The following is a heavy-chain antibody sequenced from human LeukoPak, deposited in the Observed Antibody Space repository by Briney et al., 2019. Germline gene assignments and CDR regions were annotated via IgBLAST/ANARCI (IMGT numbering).Heavy chain of an antibody. D-gene: IGHD6-13*01. CDR1: GGSFSGYY. J-gene: IGHJ4*02. Sequence: SETLSLTCAVYGGSFSGYYWSWIRQPPGKGLEWIWEINHSGSTNYNPSLKSRVTISVDTSKNQFSLKLSSVTAADTAVYYCARGYSSSWVLDYWGQGTLVTVSS. CDR2: INHSGST. V-gene: IGHV4-34*01. CDR3: ARGYSSSWVLDY.